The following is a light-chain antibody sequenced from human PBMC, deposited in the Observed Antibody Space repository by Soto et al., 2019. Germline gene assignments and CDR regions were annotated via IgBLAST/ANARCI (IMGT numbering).Light chain of an antibody. Sequence: QSALTQPASVSGSPGQSITISCTGTSSDVGGYNYVSWYQHHPGKAPKLMIYDVRNRPSGVSTRFSGSKSGNTASLTISGLQADDEAVYYCLAYTSSSNVVFGGGTKLTVL. J-gene: IGLJ2*01. V-gene: IGLV2-14*03. CDR2: DVR. CDR3: LAYTSSSNVV. CDR1: SSDVGGYNY.